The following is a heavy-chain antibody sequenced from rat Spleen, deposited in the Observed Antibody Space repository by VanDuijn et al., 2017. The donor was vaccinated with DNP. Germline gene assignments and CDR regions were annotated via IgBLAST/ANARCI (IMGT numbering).Heavy chain of an antibody. J-gene: IGHJ2*01. V-gene: IGHV5-25*01. CDR2: ISIGGYNT. Sequence: EVQLVESGGGLVQPGRSLKLSCAASGFTFSNHYMAWFRQAPTKGLEWVASISIGGYNTYYRDSIKGRFTISRDNAKNTLYLQMNSLRSADPATYYCARDGDNTGTTTFFDYWGQGVMVTVSS. CDR1: GFTFSNHY. CDR3: ARDGDNTGTTTFFDY. D-gene: IGHD1-5*01.